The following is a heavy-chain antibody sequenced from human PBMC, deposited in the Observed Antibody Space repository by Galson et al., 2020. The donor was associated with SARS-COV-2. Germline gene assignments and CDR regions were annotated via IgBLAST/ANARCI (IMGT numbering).Heavy chain of an antibody. D-gene: IGHD3-10*01. CDR3: ARDGVPWFGEFFRGMDV. CDR2: IYYSGST. V-gene: IGHV4-31*03. J-gene: IGHJ6*02. CDR1: GGSISSGGYY. Sequence: SETLSLTCTVSGGSISSGGYYWSWIRQHPGKGLEWIGYIYYSGSTYYNPSLKSRVTISVDTSKNQFSLKLSSVTAADTAVYYCARDGVPWFGEFFRGMDVWGQGTTVTVSS.